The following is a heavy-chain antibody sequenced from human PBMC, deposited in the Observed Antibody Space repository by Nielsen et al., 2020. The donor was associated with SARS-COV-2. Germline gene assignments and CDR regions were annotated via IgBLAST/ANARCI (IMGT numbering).Heavy chain of an antibody. CDR2: IYPGDSDT. CDR3: ARQIGASIAAAGHYYYYGMDV. CDR1: GYSFTSYW. J-gene: IGHJ6*02. V-gene: IGHV5-51*01. Sequence: GESLKISCKGSGYSFTSYWIGWVRQMPGEGLEWMGIIYPGDSDTRYSPSFQGQVTISADKSISTAYLQWSSLKASDTAMYYCARQIGASIAAAGHYYYYGMDVWGQGTTVTVSS. D-gene: IGHD6-13*01.